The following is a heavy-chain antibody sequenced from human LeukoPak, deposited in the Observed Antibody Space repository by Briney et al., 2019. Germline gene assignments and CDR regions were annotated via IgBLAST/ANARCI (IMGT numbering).Heavy chain of an antibody. CDR3: ARDDGSGSYYNPWWFDP. CDR1: GVSISTSRYY. J-gene: IGHJ5*02. CDR2: IYYTGPT. Sequence: SETLSLTCTVSGVSISTSRYYWGWIRQPPGKGLEWIGNIYYTGPTYYNASLESRVTISLDTSKNQFFLKLNSVTAADTAVYYCARDDGSGSYYNPWWFDPWGQGTLVTVSS. V-gene: IGHV4-39*07. D-gene: IGHD3-10*01.